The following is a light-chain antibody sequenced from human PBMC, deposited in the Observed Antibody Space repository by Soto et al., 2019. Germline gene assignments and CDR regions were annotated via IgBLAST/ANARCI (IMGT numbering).Light chain of an antibody. CDR1: QSISRW. J-gene: IGKJ1*01. CDR2: DAS. Sequence: DVQMTQSTTTLSATVGDRVTITCRASQSISRWLAWYKQKPGKAPKLLIYDASSLESGVPSRFSGSGSGTEFTLTISSLQPDDFATYYCQQYNSYSRTFGQGTKVDI. V-gene: IGKV1-5*01. CDR3: QQYNSYSRT.